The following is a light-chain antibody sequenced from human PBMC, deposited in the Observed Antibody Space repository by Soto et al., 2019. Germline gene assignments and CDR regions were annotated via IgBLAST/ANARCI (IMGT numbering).Light chain of an antibody. Sequence: QSVLTQPPSASGTPGQRVTISCSGSSSNIGSNYVYWYQQLPGTAPKLLIYRNNQRPSGVPDRFSGSKPGTSASLAISGLRSEDEADYYCAAWDDSLSALFGGGTKLTVL. V-gene: IGLV1-47*01. CDR2: RNN. J-gene: IGLJ2*01. CDR3: AAWDDSLSAL. CDR1: SSNIGSNY.